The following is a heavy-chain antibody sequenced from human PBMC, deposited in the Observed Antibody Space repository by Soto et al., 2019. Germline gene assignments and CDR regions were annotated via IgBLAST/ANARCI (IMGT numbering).Heavy chain of an antibody. D-gene: IGHD3-22*01. CDR3: AKDSAIDYNVSVGLDY. CDR2: ISGNGGIT. CDR1: GFTFSNYA. Sequence: GGSLRLSCAASGFTFSNYAMSWARRAPGQGLEWVSAISGNGGITYYADSVKGRFTISRDNSKNTLDLLMNSLRAEDTAVYYCAKDSAIDYNVSVGLDYWGQGTLVTVSS. V-gene: IGHV3-23*01. J-gene: IGHJ4*02.